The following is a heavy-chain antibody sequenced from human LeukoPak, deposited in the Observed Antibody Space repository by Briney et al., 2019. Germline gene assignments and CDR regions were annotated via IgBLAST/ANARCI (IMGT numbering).Heavy chain of an antibody. J-gene: IGHJ5*02. CDR1: GGSISSYY. V-gene: IGHV4-59*01. D-gene: IGHD1-14*01. CDR2: IYYSGST. CDR3: ARDSPEFDP. Sequence: PPETLSLTCTVSGGSISSYYWSWIRQPPGKGLEWIGYIYYSGSTNYNPSLKSRVTISVDTSKNQFSLKLSSVTAADTAVYYCARDSPEFDPWGQGTLVTVSP.